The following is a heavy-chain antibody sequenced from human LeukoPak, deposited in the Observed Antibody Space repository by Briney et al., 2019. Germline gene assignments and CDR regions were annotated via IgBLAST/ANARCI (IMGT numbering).Heavy chain of an antibody. CDR2: IWHDGSHK. D-gene: IGHD3-10*01. CDR3: ARDGYYGSGSQTYYYYYYGMDV. J-gene: IGHJ6*04. CDR1: GFAFNTYA. Sequence: GRSLRLSCAASGFAFNTYAMHWVRQAPGQGLEWVALIWHDGSHKFYSNSVRGQFTISRDNSKNTVSLQMNNLRPEDTAVYYCARDGYYGSGSQTYYYYYYGMDVWGKGTTVTVSS. V-gene: IGHV3-33*01.